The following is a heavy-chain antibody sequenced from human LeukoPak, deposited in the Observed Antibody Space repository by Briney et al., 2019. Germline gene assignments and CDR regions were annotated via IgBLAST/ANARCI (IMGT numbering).Heavy chain of an antibody. J-gene: IGHJ6*03. V-gene: IGHV4-59*01. CDR1: GGSISSYY. Sequence: SETLSLTCTVSGGSISSYYWSWIRQPPGKGLEWIGYIYYSGSTNYNPPLKSRVTISVDTSKNQFSLKLSSVTAADTAVYYCARGRDGYNYGHYYYYMDVWGKGTTVTVSS. CDR2: IYYSGST. D-gene: IGHD5-24*01. CDR3: ARGRDGYNYGHYYYYMDV.